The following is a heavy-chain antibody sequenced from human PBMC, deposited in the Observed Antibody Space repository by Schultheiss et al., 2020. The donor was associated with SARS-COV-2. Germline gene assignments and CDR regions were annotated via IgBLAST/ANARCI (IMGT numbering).Heavy chain of an antibody. J-gene: IGHJ5*02. CDR1: GGTFSSYA. D-gene: IGHD1-14*01. V-gene: IGHV1-69*05. CDR2: IIPIFGTA. CDR3: ARDPSPLDRGPDP. Sequence: SVKVSCKASGGTFSSYAISWVRQAPGQGLEWMGGIIPIFGTANYAQKLQGRVTMTTDTSTSTAYMELSSLRSEDTAVYYCARDPSPLDRGPDPWGQGTLVTVSS.